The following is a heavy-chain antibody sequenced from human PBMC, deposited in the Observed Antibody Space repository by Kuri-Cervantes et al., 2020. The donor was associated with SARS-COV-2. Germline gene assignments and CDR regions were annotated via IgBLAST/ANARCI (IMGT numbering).Heavy chain of an antibody. J-gene: IGHJ6*03. V-gene: IGHV1-2*02. CDR2: INPNSGGT. D-gene: IGHD5-12*01. CDR3: ARDSVATIEGYYYYYMDV. CDR1: GYTFTGYY. Sequence: ASVKVSCKASGYTFTGYYMHWVRQAPGQGLEWMGWINPNSGGTNYAQKFQGRVTMTRGTSISTAYMELSRLRSDDTAVYYCARDSVATIEGYYYYYMDVWGEGTTVTVSS.